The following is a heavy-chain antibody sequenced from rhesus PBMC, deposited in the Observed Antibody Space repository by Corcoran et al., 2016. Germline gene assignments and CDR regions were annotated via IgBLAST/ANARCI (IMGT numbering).Heavy chain of an antibody. D-gene: IGHD2-21*01. CDR2: ISGSGGST. CDR3: ARGGDVLVVVATDYYGLDS. V-gene: IGHV4-173*01. J-gene: IGHJ6*01. Sequence: QLQLQESGPGLVKPSEPLSLPCAVSGGSISSTYWNWIRQHPGKGREWIGRISGSGGSTDYNPALKSRVTISTDPSKNQVSLKLSSVTAADTAVYYCARGGDVLVVVATDYYGLDSWGQGVVVTVFS. CDR1: GGSISSTY.